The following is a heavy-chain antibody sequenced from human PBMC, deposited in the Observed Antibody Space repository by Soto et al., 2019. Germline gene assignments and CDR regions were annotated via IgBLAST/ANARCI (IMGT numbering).Heavy chain of an antibody. V-gene: IGHV3-21*02. D-gene: IGHD1-26*01. CDR3: AGERSALPGARDAMDV. J-gene: IGHJ6*02. CDR1: GFNFNTYS. Sequence: EVRLVESGGGLVKPGGSLRVSCAASGFNFNTYSMNWVRQAPGKGLEWVSFISTSGGYKYYADSVRGRFTISRDNAKKSVYLEMNSLTADDTAVYYCAGERSALPGARDAMDVWGQGPTVTVSS. CDR2: ISTSGGYK.